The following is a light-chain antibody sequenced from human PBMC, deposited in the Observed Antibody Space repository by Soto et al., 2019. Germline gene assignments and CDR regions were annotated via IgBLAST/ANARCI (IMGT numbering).Light chain of an antibody. J-gene: IGKJ1*01. CDR1: QTINNW. V-gene: IGKV1-5*01. CDR2: HAS. CDR3: QHYNSYPWT. Sequence: SASIGDRVTITCRASQTINNWFAWYQQKPGKAPNLLIYHASNLETGVPSRFSGSAFGTEFTLTISSLQPDDFATYYCQHYNSYPWTFGQGTKV.